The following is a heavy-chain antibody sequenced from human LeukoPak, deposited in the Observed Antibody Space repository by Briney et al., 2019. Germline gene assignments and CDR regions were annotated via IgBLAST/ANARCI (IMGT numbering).Heavy chain of an antibody. D-gene: IGHD5-12*01. CDR3: ARGSGYAPPFDY. Sequence: SETLSLTCAVSGGAISSGGHSWSWIRQPPGEGLEWIGYIYSGGSSYYNPSLKSRVTISIDRSKNLFSLKLSSVTAADTAFYYCARGSGYAPPFDYWGQGALVTVSS. CDR2: IYSGGSS. J-gene: IGHJ4*02. CDR1: GGAISSGGHS. V-gene: IGHV4-30-2*01.